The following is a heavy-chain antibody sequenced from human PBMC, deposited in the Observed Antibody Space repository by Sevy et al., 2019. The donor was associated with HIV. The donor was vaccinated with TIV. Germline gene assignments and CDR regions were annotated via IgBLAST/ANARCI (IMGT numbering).Heavy chain of an antibody. CDR1: GFTFSSYA. J-gene: IGHJ4*02. V-gene: IGHV3-30-3*01. Sequence: GGSLRLSCAASGFTFSSYAMHWVRQAPGKGLEWVAVISYDGSNKYYADSVKGRFTISRDDSRSTVYLQMSSLRTEDTAVYYCTTEFTTSGRAGAFDNWGQGTLVTVSS. CDR2: ISYDGSNK. CDR3: TTEFTTSGRAGAFDN. D-gene: IGHD5-12*01.